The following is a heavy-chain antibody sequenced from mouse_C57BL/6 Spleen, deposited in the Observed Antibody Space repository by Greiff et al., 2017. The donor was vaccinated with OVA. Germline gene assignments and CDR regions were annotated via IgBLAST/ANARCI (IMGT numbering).Heavy chain of an antibody. J-gene: IGHJ1*03. CDR1: GYTFTSYW. D-gene: IGHD2-1*01. CDR3: AREEWGNYFWYFDV. Sequence: QVQLQQSGAELVKPGASVKLSCKASGYTFTSYWMHWVKQRPGRGLEWIGRIDPNSGGTKYNEKFKSKATLTVDKPSSTAYMQLSSLTSEDSAVYYSAREEWGNYFWYFDVWGTGTTVTVSS. CDR2: IDPNSGGT. V-gene: IGHV1-72*01.